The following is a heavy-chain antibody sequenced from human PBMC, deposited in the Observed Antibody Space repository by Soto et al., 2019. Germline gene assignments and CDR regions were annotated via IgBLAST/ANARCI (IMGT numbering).Heavy chain of an antibody. CDR2: ISYDGSNK. Sequence: GGSLRLSCAASGFTFSSYGMHWVRQAPGKGLEWVAVISYDGSNKYYADSVKGRFTISRDNSKNTLYLQMNSLGAGDTAVYYCAKGGRHGMRYYYGMGVWGQGTTVTVSS. V-gene: IGHV3-30*18. J-gene: IGHJ6*02. CDR1: GFTFSSYG. CDR3: AKGGRHGMRYYYGMGV. D-gene: IGHD1-26*01.